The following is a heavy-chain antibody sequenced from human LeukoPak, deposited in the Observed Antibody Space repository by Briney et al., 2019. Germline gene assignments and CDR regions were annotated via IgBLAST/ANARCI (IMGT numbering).Heavy chain of an antibody. Sequence: ASVKVSCKASGYTFTSYDINWVRQATGQGLEWMGWMNPNSGDTGYAQKFQGRVTMTRNTSISTAYMELSRLRSEDTAVYYCARESGGIVGPDYWGQGTLVTVSS. J-gene: IGHJ4*02. CDR2: MNPNSGDT. CDR1: GYTFTSYD. CDR3: ARESGGIVGPDY. V-gene: IGHV1-8*01. D-gene: IGHD2-15*01.